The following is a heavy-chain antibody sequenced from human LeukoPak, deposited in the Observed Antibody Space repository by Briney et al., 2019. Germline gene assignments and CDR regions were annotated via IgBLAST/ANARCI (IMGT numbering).Heavy chain of an antibody. J-gene: IGHJ4*02. CDR1: GFTFSTYV. Sequence: PGGSLRLSCSVSGFTFSTYVMHWVRQAPGKGLEYVSANSSNGDNTYYADSMKGRFTISRDNSKNTLYLQMSSLRADDTAVYYCVRGTGYWGQGTLVTVSS. CDR3: VRGTGY. CDR2: NSSNGDNT. V-gene: IGHV3-64D*06.